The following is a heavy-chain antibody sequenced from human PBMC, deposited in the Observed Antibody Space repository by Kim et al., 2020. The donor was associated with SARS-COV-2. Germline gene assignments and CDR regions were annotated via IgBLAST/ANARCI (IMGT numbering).Heavy chain of an antibody. D-gene: IGHD3-3*01. CDR3: AKDLARVLQYYDFWSGSEPYYYGMDV. V-gene: IGHV3-23*01. J-gene: IGHJ6*02. CDR1: GFTFSSYA. Sequence: GSLRLSCAASGFTFSSYAMSWVRQAPGKGLEWVSAISGSGGSTYYADSVKGRFTISRDNSKNTLYLQMNSLRAEDTAVYYCAKDLARVLQYYDFWSGSEPYYYGMDVWGQGTTVTVSS. CDR2: ISGSGGST.